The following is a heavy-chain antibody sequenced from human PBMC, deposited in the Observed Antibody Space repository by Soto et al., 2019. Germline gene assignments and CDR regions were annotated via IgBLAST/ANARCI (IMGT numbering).Heavy chain of an antibody. J-gene: IGHJ4*02. V-gene: IGHV3-23*01. CDR1: GFTFSSYA. D-gene: IGHD2-21*02. CDR3: AKQNGYGGNSELEY. CDR2: ISGSGGST. Sequence: EVQLLESGGGLVQPGGSLRLSCAASGFTFSSYAMSWVRQAPGKGLEWVSAISGSGGSTYYADSVKGRFTISRDNSKNTLDLQMTSLRAEDTAVYYCAKQNGYGGNSELEYWGQGTLVTVSS.